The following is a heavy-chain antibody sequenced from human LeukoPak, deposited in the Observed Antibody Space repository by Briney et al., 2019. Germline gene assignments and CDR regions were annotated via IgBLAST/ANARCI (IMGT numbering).Heavy chain of an antibody. D-gene: IGHD2-2*01. V-gene: IGHV3-9*01. Sequence: GRSLRLSCAASGLTFDDYAMHWVRQAPGKGLEWVSGISWNSGSIGYADSVKGRFTISRDNAKNSLYLQMNSLRAEDTALYYCAKGAEFIVVVPMDVWGQGTTVTVSS. CDR1: GLTFDDYA. CDR3: AKGAEFIVVVPMDV. J-gene: IGHJ6*02. CDR2: ISWNSGSI.